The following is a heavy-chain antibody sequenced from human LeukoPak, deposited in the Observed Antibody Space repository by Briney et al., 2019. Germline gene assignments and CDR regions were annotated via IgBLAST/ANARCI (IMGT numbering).Heavy chain of an antibody. Sequence: ASVKVSCKASGYTFTSYDINWVRQATGQGLEWMGWMNPNSGNTGYAQNFQGRVTMTRNTSISTAYMELSSLRSEDTAVYYCARGGRLGYCSGGSCYSAGYWFDPWGQGTLVTVSS. CDR3: ARGGRLGYCSGGSCYSAGYWFDP. D-gene: IGHD2-15*01. J-gene: IGHJ5*02. V-gene: IGHV1-8*01. CDR2: MNPNSGNT. CDR1: GYTFTSYD.